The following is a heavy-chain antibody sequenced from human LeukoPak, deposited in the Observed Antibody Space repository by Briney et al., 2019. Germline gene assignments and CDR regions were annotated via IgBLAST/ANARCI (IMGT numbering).Heavy chain of an antibody. D-gene: IGHD5-18*01. J-gene: IGHJ4*02. V-gene: IGHV3-7*01. CDR2: IKQDGSEK. CDR1: GFTFSSYW. CDR3: ARSAAMATGRFDY. Sequence: GGSLRLSCAASGFTFSSYWMSWVRQAPGKGLEWVANIKQDGSEKYYVDSVKGRFTISRDNAKNSLYLQMNSLRAEDTAVYYCARSAAMATGRFDYWGQGTLATVSS.